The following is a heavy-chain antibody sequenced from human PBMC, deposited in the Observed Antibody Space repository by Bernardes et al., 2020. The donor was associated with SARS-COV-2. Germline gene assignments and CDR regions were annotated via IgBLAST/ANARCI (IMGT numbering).Heavy chain of an antibody. V-gene: IGHV3-74*01. CDR3: AREIGTAGGY. CDR2: IKSDGSTT. CDR1: GFTFSSSW. Sequence: GGSLRRSCAASGFTFSSSWMHWVRQAPGRGLVWVSRIKSDGSTTNYADSVKGRFTISRDNAKNTLYLQMNSLRAEDTAVYYCAREIGTAGGYWGQGTLVTVSS. D-gene: IGHD1-7*01. J-gene: IGHJ4*02.